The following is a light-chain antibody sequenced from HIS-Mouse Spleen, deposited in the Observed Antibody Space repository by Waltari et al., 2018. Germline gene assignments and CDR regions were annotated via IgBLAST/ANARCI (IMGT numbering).Light chain of an antibody. CDR3: CSYAGSSTLV. CDR2: EGS. CDR1: RSYVGSYTL. J-gene: IGLJ2*01. Sequence: QSALTQPASVSGSPGQSTTIPCTGTRSYVGSYTLVPWYQQHPGKAPKLMIYEGSKRPSGVSNRFSGSKSGNTASLTISGLQAGDEADYYCCSYAGSSTLVFGGGTKLTVL. V-gene: IGLV2-23*01.